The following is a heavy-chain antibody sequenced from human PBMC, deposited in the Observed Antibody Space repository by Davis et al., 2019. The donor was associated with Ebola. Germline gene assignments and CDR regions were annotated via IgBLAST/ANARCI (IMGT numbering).Heavy chain of an antibody. V-gene: IGHV1-8*02. CDR2: MNPNSGNT. CDR1: GYTFTGYY. J-gene: IGHJ5*02. Sequence: AASVKVSCKASGYTFTGYYMHWVRQAPGQGLEWMGWMNPNSGNTGYAQKFQGRVTMTRNTSISTAYMELSSLRSEDTAVYYCARRRFGLGWFDPWGQGTLVTVSS. CDR3: ARRRFGLGWFDP. D-gene: IGHD3-16*01.